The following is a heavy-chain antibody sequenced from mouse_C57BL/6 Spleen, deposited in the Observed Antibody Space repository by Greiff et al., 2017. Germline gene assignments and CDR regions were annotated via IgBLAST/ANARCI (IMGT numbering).Heavy chain of an antibody. CDR1: GFSLTSYG. Sequence: VQLVESGPGLVQPSQSLSITCTVSGFSLTSYGVHWVRQSPGKGLEWLGVIWRGGSTDYNAAFMSRLSITKDNSKSQVFFKMNSLQADDTAIYYCAKNSGGYYVPFAYWGQGTLVTVSA. CDR2: IWRGGST. V-gene: IGHV2-5*01. CDR3: AKNSGGYYVPFAY. D-gene: IGHD2-3*01. J-gene: IGHJ3*01.